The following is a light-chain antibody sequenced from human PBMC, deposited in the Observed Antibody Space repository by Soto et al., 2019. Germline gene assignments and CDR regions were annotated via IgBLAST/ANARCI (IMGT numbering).Light chain of an antibody. J-gene: IGKJ5*01. CDR3: QHYATSLIA. CDR1: QSVTSSS. V-gene: IGKV3-20*01. CDR2: GAS. Sequence: EIGRSPSTATLSVSPGERATLSCRSSQSVTSSSLAWYQQKPGQAPRLLMYGASSRATGTPDRISGGGSGTDFTLTISRLEPEDFAVYYSQHYATSLIAFGQGTRMEI.